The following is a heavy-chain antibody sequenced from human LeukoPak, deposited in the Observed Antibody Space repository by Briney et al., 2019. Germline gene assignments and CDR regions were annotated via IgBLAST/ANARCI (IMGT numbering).Heavy chain of an antibody. D-gene: IGHD6-13*01. J-gene: IGHJ4*02. Sequence: SETLSLTCTVSGGSISSGDYYWSWIRQPPGKGLEWIGYIYYSGSTYYNPSLKSRATISVDTSRNRFSLKLSSVTAADTAMYYCARGGIAAASNWGQGTLVTVSS. CDR3: ARGGIAAASN. CDR1: GGSISSGDYY. V-gene: IGHV4-30-4*01. CDR2: IYYSGST.